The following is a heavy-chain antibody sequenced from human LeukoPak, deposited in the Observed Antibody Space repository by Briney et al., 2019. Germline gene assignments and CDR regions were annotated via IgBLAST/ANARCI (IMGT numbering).Heavy chain of an antibody. D-gene: IGHD1-26*01. CDR2: VSSTRSYI. V-gene: IGHV3-21*04. CDR1: GFTFSSHS. Sequence: GESLRLSCAASGFTFSSHSMHWVRQAPGKGLEWVSSVSSTRSYIYYADSVKGRFTISRDNAKNSLYLQMNSLRAEDTAVYYCAHRRGGSYYYWGQGTLVTVSS. J-gene: IGHJ4*02. CDR3: AHRRGGSYYY.